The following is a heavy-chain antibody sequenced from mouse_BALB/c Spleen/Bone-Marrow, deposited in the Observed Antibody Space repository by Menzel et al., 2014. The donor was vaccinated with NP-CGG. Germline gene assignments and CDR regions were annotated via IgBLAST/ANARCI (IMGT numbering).Heavy chain of an antibody. D-gene: IGHD1-2*01. Sequence: EVKVVDSGAELVKPGASVKLSCTASGFNIKDTYMHWVKQRPEQGLEWIGRIDPANGNTKYDPKFQGKATITADTSSNTAYLQLSSLTSEDTAVYYCARGGTTATWYFDVWGAGTTVTVSS. J-gene: IGHJ1*01. CDR3: ARGGTTATWYFDV. CDR2: IDPANGNT. CDR1: GFNIKDTY. V-gene: IGHV14-3*02.